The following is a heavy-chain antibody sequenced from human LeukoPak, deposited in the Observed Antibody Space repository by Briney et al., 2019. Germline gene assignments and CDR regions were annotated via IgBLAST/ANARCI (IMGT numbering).Heavy chain of an antibody. D-gene: IGHD6-13*01. Sequence: GASVKVSCKASGYTFATYGFCRVRQAPGHGLEWMGWISSNTGKTDYAQKFQGRVTLTTDTSTSTAYMELRNLRPDDTALYYCAKVAGDRMDYWGQGTLLTVSS. CDR2: ISSNTGKT. CDR3: AKVAGDRMDY. J-gene: IGHJ4*02. V-gene: IGHV1-18*01. CDR1: GYTFATYG.